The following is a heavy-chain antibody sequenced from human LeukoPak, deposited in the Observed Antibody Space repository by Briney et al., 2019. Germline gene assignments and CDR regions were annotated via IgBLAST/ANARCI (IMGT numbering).Heavy chain of an antibody. CDR1: GGSISSYY. Sequence: SETLSFTCTVSGGSISSYYWSWIRQPPGKGLEWIGYIYYSGSTNYNPSLKSRVTISVDTSKNQFSLKLSSVTAADTAVYYCARHLLSGSYLFDYWGQGTLVTVSS. CDR2: IYYSGST. D-gene: IGHD1-26*01. J-gene: IGHJ4*02. CDR3: ARHLLSGSYLFDY. V-gene: IGHV4-59*08.